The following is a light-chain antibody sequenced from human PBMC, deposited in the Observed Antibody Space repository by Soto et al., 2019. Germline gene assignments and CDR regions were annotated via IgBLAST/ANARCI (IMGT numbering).Light chain of an antibody. Sequence: DIQMTQSPSSLSASVGDRVTITCRASQTISSYLNWYQHKPGKAPKLLIDAASSLQSGVPSRFSGSGSGTDFTLTISSLQPEDVATYYCQQSFITPWTFGQGTKVEIK. CDR1: QTISSY. CDR3: QQSFITPWT. CDR2: AAS. J-gene: IGKJ1*01. V-gene: IGKV1-39*01.